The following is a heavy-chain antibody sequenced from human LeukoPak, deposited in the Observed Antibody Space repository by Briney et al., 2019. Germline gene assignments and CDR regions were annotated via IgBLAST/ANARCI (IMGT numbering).Heavy chain of an antibody. CDR2: IKQDGSEK. CDR3: ARPITIFGVVIHALDY. V-gene: IGHV3-7*01. Sequence: PGGSLRLSCAASGFIISTYWMSWVRQAPGKGLEWVANIKQDGSEKYYVDSVKGRFIISRDNTKNSLYLQVNSLRAEDTAVYYCARPITIFGVVIHALDYWGQGTLVTVSS. J-gene: IGHJ4*02. CDR1: GFIISTYW. D-gene: IGHD3-3*01.